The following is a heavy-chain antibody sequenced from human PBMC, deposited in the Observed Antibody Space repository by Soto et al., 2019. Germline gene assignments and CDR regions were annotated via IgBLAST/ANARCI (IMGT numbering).Heavy chain of an antibody. Sequence: EVQLVESGGGVVQPGGSLRLSCVASGFTFSHYDMHWVRQATGEGLDWVSGIGRADETYYSDSVKGRFTISRDNAKNSFYLQMNSLRAGDTAVYYCARLSSAFNYFDYWGQGSLVTVSS. CDR3: ARLSSAFNYFDY. D-gene: IGHD6-25*01. V-gene: IGHV3-13*01. J-gene: IGHJ4*02. CDR1: GFTFSHYD. CDR2: IGRADET.